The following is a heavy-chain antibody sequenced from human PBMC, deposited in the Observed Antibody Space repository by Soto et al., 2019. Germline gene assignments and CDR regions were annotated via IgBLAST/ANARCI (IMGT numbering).Heavy chain of an antibody. V-gene: IGHV1-18*01. Sequence: QVQLVQSGVEVKTPGALVKVSCKASGYTFTNYGITWVRQAPGQGLEWMGWISAYNGDTNYAQKLQGRVTMTTDTSTSTAYMELRSLRSDDTAVYYCARNCSGGSCYFGWFDPWGQGTLVTVSS. CDR1: GYTFTNYG. CDR3: ARNCSGGSCYFGWFDP. D-gene: IGHD2-15*01. J-gene: IGHJ5*02. CDR2: ISAYNGDT.